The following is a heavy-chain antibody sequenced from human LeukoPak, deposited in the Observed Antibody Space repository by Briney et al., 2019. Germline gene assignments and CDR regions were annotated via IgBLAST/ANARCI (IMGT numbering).Heavy chain of an antibody. D-gene: IGHD6-19*01. CDR3: ARALRHIAVAAPIDY. V-gene: IGHV1-18*01. J-gene: IGHJ4*02. CDR2: ISAYNGNT. Sequence: GASVKVSCKASGYTFTSYGISWVRQAPGQGLEWMGWISAYNGNTNYAQKLQGRVTMTTDTCTSTAYMELRSLRSDDTAVYYCARALRHIAVAAPIDYWGQGTLVTVSS. CDR1: GYTFTSYG.